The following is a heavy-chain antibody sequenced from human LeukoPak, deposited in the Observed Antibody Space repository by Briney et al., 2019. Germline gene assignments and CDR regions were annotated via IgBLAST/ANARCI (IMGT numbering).Heavy chain of an antibody. CDR1: GGSFSGYY. V-gene: IGHV4-34*01. J-gene: IGHJ4*02. D-gene: IGHD3-3*01. Sequence: PSETLSLTCAVYGGSFSGYYWSWIRQPPGKGLEWIGEINHSGSTNYNPSLKSRVTISVDTSKNQFSLKLSSVTDADTAVYYCERVYDFWSGYYNPLYYFDYWGQGTLVTVSS. CDR2: INHSGST. CDR3: ERVYDFWSGYYNPLYYFDY.